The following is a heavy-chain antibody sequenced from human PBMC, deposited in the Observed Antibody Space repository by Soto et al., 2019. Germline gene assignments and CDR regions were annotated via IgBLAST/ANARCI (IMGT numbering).Heavy chain of an antibody. Sequence: ASVKVSCKASGYTFTSYGISWVRQAPGQGLEWMGWISAYNGSTNYAQKLQGRVTMTTDTSTSTAYMELRSLRSDDTAVYYCARNPYDILTCYYGMDVWGQGTTVTVSS. D-gene: IGHD3-9*01. V-gene: IGHV1-18*04. CDR2: ISAYNGST. CDR1: GYTFTSYG. J-gene: IGHJ6*02. CDR3: ARNPYDILTCYYGMDV.